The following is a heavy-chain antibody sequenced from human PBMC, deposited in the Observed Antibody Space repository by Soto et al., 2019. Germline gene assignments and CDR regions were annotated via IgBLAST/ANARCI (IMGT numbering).Heavy chain of an antibody. Sequence: SETLSLTCTVSGGSTSSYYWSWIRQPAGKGLEWIGRIYTSGSTNYNPSLKSRVTMSVDTSKNQFSLKLSSVTAADTAVYYCARDVRYFDWLLYLFDPWGQGTLVTVSS. D-gene: IGHD3-9*01. CDR1: GGSTSSYY. J-gene: IGHJ5*02. V-gene: IGHV4-4*07. CDR3: ARDVRYFDWLLYLFDP. CDR2: IYTSGST.